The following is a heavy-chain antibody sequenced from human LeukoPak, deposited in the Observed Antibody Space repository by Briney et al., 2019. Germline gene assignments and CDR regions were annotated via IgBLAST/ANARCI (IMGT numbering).Heavy chain of an antibody. CDR1: GFTFRSYA. J-gene: IGHJ4*02. CDR3: AKVGDYHDRSGYYWEYYFDY. V-gene: IGHV3-23*01. D-gene: IGHD3-22*01. Sequence: GGSLRLSCAASGFTFRSYAMSWVRQAPGKGLEWVSAISASDDNTYYADSVKGRFSISRDNSKNTLYLQMNSPRAEDTAVYYCAKVGDYHDRSGYYWEYYFDYWGQGTLVTVSS. CDR2: ISASDDNT.